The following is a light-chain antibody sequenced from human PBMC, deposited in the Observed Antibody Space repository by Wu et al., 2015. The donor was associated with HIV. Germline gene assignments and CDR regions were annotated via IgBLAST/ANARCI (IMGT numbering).Light chain of an antibody. CDR1: QSVSSSY. J-gene: IGKJ2*03. CDR3: QQYGSSPYS. Sequence: EIVLTQSPGTLSLTPGERATLSCRASQSVSSSYLAWYQQKPGQAPRLLIYGASSRAAGIPDRFRGSGSGTDFTLTVNRLEPEDFAVYYCQQYGSSPYSFARGPNWRSN. CDR2: GAS. V-gene: IGKV3-20*01.